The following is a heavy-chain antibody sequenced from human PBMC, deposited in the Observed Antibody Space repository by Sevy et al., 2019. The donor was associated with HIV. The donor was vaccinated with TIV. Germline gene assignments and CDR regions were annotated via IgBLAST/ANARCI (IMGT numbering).Heavy chain of an antibody. V-gene: IGHV3-7*01. D-gene: IGHD3-22*01. CDR1: GFTFSSYW. CDR2: IKQDGSEK. CDR3: ARDVPITMMVVVTPERGFDY. Sequence: GGSLRLSCAASGFTFSSYWMSWVRRAPGKGLEWVANIKQDGSEKYYVYSVKGGFTISRDNAKNSLYVQMNSLRAEDTALYYCARDVPITMMVVVTPERGFDYWGQGTLVTVSS. J-gene: IGHJ4*02.